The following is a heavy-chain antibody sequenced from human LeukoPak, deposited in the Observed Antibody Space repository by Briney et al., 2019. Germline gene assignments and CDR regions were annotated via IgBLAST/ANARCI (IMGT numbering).Heavy chain of an antibody. D-gene: IGHD3-22*01. J-gene: IGHJ6*02. Sequence: ASVKVSCKASGGTFSRYAISWVRQAPGQGLEWMGGIIPIFGTANYAQKFQGRVTITADESTSTAYMELSSLRSEDTAVYYCATDNYDSSALYGMDVWGQGTTVTVSS. CDR3: ATDNYDSSALYGMDV. V-gene: IGHV1-69*13. CDR1: GGTFSRYA. CDR2: IIPIFGTA.